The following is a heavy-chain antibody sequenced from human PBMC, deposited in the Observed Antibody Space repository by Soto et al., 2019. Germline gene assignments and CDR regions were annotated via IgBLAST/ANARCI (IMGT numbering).Heavy chain of an antibody. V-gene: IGHV3-30-3*01. Sequence: GGSLRLSCAASGFTFSSYAIHFVRQAPGKWLEWVAVISYDGSNKYYADSVKGRFTISRDNSKNTLYLQMNSLRAEGTAVYYCARDLYSGSSNWFDPWGQGTLVTVSS. CDR1: GFTFSSYA. D-gene: IGHD1-26*01. CDR3: ARDLYSGSSNWFDP. J-gene: IGHJ5*02. CDR2: ISYDGSNK.